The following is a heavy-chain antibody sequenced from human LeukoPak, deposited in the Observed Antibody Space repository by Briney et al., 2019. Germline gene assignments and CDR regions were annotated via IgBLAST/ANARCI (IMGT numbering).Heavy chain of an antibody. Sequence: PGGSLRLSCAASGFTFSSYGMSWVRQAPGKGLEWVSYISSSGSTIYYADSVKGRFTISRDNAKNSLYLQMNSLRAEDTAVYYCARDRVAAAPLDAFDIWGQGTMVTVSS. CDR1: GFTFSSYG. CDR3: ARDRVAAAPLDAFDI. CDR2: ISSSGSTI. J-gene: IGHJ3*02. V-gene: IGHV3-48*04. D-gene: IGHD6-13*01.